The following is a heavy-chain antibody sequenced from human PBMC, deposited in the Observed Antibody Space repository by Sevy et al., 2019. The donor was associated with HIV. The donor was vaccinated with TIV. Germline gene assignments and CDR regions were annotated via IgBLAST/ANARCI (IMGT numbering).Heavy chain of an antibody. CDR1: GFSVSRNH. CDR3: ARRLSSAWYFDF. D-gene: IGHD6-19*01. J-gene: IGHJ4*02. Sequence: GGSLRPSCPASGFSVSRNHINWVRQAPGKGQGWTSVIYSDGTTQYADSVKGRFTIPRDTSNNTVYLQVSSLRADDTAVYYCARRLSSAWYFDFWGQGTLVTVSS. V-gene: IGHV3-53*01. CDR2: IYSDGTT.